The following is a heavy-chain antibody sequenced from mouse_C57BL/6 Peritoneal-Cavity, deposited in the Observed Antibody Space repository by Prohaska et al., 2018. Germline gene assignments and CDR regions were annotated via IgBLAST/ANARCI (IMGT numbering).Heavy chain of an antibody. CDR3: AGGYPAWFAY. V-gene: IGHV1-9*01. J-gene: IGHJ3*01. CDR2: ILPGSDST. D-gene: IGHD2-2*01. CDR1: FTGYW. Sequence: FTGYWIEWIKQRPVHGLEWIGEILPGSDSTNYNEKFKGKATFTADTSSNTAYMQLSSLTTEDSAIYYCAGGYPAWFAYWGQGTLVTVSA.